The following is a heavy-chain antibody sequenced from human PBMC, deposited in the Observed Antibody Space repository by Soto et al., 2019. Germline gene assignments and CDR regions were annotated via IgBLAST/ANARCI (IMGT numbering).Heavy chain of an antibody. Sequence: SETLSLTFTVSGCSITRYYWSWIRQPPGTGLEWIGYIYYSGSTNYNPSLKSRVTISVDTSKNQFSLKLSSVTAADTAVYYCARVVRGFGKLLTDYYGMDVWGQGTTVT. J-gene: IGHJ6*02. CDR2: IYYSGST. D-gene: IGHD3-10*01. V-gene: IGHV4-59*01. CDR3: ARVVRGFGKLLTDYYGMDV. CDR1: GCSITRYY.